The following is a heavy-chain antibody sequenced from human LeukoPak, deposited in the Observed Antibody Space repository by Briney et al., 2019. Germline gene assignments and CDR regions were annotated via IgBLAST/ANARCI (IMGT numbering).Heavy chain of an antibody. V-gene: IGHV4-4*07. CDR1: GGSISSYY. CDR3: ARLWSTDCSGGTCPHQPNY. D-gene: IGHD2-15*01. Sequence: PSETLSLTCTVSGGSISSYYWSWIRQPAGKGLEWIGRIYTSGSTNYNPSLKSRVTISADKSKNQSSLKLRSVTAADTAVYYCARLWSTDCSGGTCPHQPNYWGQGILVTVSS. J-gene: IGHJ4*02. CDR2: IYTSGST.